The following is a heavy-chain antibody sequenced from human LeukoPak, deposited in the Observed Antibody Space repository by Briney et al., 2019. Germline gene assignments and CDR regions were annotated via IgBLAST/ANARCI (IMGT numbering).Heavy chain of an antibody. Sequence: GGSLRLSCAASGFTFDDYAMHWVRQAPGKGLEWVSGINWNGGSTGYADSVKGRFTISRDNAKNALYLQMNSLRAEDTALYYCARDLYYGSGSYSYWGQGTLVTVSS. CDR2: INWNGGST. CDR3: ARDLYYGSGSYSY. CDR1: GFTFDDYA. V-gene: IGHV3-20*04. J-gene: IGHJ4*02. D-gene: IGHD3-10*01.